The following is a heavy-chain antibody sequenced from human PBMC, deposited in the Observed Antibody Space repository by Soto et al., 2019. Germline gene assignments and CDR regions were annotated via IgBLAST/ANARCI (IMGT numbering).Heavy chain of an antibody. J-gene: IGHJ6*02. V-gene: IGHV1-8*01. CDR3: AKGGFKDYGAYGMDV. Sequence: QVKLVQSGAEVKKPGASVKVSCKASGYTFTSYDINWVRQATGKGLEGMGWMNPNSGNPGYAQKFQGRVTMTRNTSISTAYMELSSLRSEDTAVYYCAKGGFKDYGAYGMDVWGQGTTVTVSS. CDR1: GYTFTSYD. D-gene: IGHD4-17*01. CDR2: MNPNSGNP.